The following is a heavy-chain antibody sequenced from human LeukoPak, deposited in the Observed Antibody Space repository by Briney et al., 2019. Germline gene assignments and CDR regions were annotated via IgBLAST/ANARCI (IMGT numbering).Heavy chain of an antibody. Sequence: GSSVKVSCKASGGTFSSYAISWVRRAPGQGLEWMGGIIPIFGTANYAQKFQGRVTITADESTSTAYMELSSLRSEDTAVYYCARGAEMYYYGSGSYYGHDAFDIWGQGTMVTVSS. CDR3: ARGAEMYYYGSGSYYGHDAFDI. CDR1: GGTFSSYA. V-gene: IGHV1-69*01. D-gene: IGHD3-10*01. J-gene: IGHJ3*02. CDR2: IIPIFGTA.